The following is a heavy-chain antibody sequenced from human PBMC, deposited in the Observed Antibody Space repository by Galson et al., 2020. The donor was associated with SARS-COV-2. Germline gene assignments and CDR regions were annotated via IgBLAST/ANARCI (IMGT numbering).Heavy chain of an antibody. CDR2: INIDGSGI. J-gene: IGHJ3*02. CDR3: ARRAYFGGDSYGFDI. CDR1: GFTLSSYW. D-gene: IGHD2-21*02. Sequence: GGSLRLSCTASGFTLSSYWMYWVRQAPGKGLVWVSVINIDGSGITYADSVRGRFTISRDNAKNTLSLQMNSLRVEDTAVYYCARRAYFGGDSYGFDIWGQGTMVTVSS. V-gene: IGHV3-74*03.